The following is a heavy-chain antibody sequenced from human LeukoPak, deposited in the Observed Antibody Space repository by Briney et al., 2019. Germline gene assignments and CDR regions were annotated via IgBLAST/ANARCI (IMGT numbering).Heavy chain of an antibody. J-gene: IGHJ5*02. D-gene: IGHD3-10*01. CDR1: GGSISRGGYF. CDR3: ARESNYHSSGSGWFDP. CDR2: YYYSGST. Sequence: SVTLSLTCAVSGGSISRGGYFWSWIRQPPGKGLEWIGYYYYSGSTYYNPSLKSRVTISVDTSTNQPPLRLSSVTAADTAVYYCARESNYHSSGSGWFDPSGQGTPVTVSS. V-gene: IGHV4-30-4*07.